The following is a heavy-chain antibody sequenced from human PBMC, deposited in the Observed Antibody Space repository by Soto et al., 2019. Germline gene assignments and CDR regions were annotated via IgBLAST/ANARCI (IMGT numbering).Heavy chain of an antibody. D-gene: IGHD3-16*01. CDR3: ARDPGGTAFAEWTHCSDY. V-gene: IGHV3-30-3*01. Sequence: QVQLVESGGGVVQPGRSLRLSCAASGFTFSSYAMHWVRQAPGKGLEWVAVISYDGSNKYYADSVKGRFTISRDNSKNTXXLQRNRPRAADTAVSCCARDPGGTAFAEWTHCSDYWGQGTQVTVSS. J-gene: IGHJ4*02. CDR1: GFTFSSYA. CDR2: ISYDGSNK.